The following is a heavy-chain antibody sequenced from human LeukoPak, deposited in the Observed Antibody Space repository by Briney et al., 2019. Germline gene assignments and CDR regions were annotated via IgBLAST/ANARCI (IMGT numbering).Heavy chain of an antibody. CDR2: IYYSGST. J-gene: IGHJ4*02. CDR3: ASEFYCSGGSCSTY. V-gene: IGHV4-59*12. CDR1: GGSISSYY. Sequence: SETLSLTCTVSGGSISSYYWSWIRQPPGKGLEWIGYIYYSGSTNYNPSLKSRVTISVDTSKNQFSLKLSSVTAADTAVYYCASEFYCSGGSCSTYWGQGTLVTVSS. D-gene: IGHD2-15*01.